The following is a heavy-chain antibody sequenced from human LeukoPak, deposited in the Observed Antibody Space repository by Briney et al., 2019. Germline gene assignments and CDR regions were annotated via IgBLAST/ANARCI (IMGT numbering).Heavy chain of an antibody. J-gene: IGHJ5*02. CDR3: ARDLSLGYSYGYYDWFDP. CDR1: GYTLTDYY. D-gene: IGHD5-18*01. CDR2: INTNTGNP. V-gene: IGHV7-4-1*02. Sequence: ASVKVSCKASGYTLTDYYMHWVRQAPGQGLEWMGWINTNTGNPTYAQGFTGRFVFSLDTSVSTAYLQISSLKAEDTAVYYCARDLSLGYSYGYYDWFDPWGQGTLVTVSS.